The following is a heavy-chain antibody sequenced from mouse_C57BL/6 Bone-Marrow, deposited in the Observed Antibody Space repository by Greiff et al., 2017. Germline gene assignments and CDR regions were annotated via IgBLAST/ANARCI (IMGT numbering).Heavy chain of an antibody. J-gene: IGHJ1*03. CDR2: IDPENGDT. CDR3: TTGGYWYFDV. V-gene: IGHV14-4*01. Sequence: VQLQQSGAELVRPGASVKLSCTASGFNIKDDYMHWVKQRPEQGLEWIGWIDPENGDTEYASKFQGKATITADTSSNTAYLQRSSLTSEDTAVYYCTTGGYWYFDVWGTGTTVTVSS. CDR1: GFNIKDDY. D-gene: IGHD1-1*02.